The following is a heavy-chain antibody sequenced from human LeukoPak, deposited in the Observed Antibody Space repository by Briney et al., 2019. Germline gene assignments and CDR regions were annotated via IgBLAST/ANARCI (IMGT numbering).Heavy chain of an antibody. CDR1: GFTFSSYA. Sequence: GGSLRLSCAASGFTFSSYAMSWVRQAPGKGLEWVSVISGSGDNTYYADSVKGRLTISRDNSKNTLYLQMNSLRGEDTAVYYCAKRERYYYDSSGYFDYWGQGTLVTASS. D-gene: IGHD3-22*01. CDR3: AKRERYYYDSSGYFDY. CDR2: ISGSGDNT. J-gene: IGHJ4*02. V-gene: IGHV3-23*01.